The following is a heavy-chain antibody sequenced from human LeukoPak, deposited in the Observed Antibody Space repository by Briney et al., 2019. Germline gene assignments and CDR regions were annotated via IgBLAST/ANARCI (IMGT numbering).Heavy chain of an antibody. J-gene: IGHJ4*02. CDR1: GGSISSSSYY. CDR2: IYYSGST. D-gene: IGHD4-23*01. CDR3: ARHDYGGNSPFDY. Sequence: PSETLSLTCTVSGGSISSSSYYWSWIRQPPGKGLEWIGYIYYSGSTNYNPSLKSRVTISVDTSKNQFSLKLSSVTAADTAVYYCARHDYGGNSPFDYWGQGTLVTVSS. V-gene: IGHV4-61*05.